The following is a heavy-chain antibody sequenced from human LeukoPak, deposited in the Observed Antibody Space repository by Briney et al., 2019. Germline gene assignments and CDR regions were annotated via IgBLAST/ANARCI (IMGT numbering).Heavy chain of an antibody. CDR3: AREGYYDSSGSPFDP. V-gene: IGHV1-2*04. CDR1: GYTFTGYY. J-gene: IGHJ5*02. CDR2: INPNSGGT. Sequence: ASVKVSCKASGYTFTGYYMHWVRQAPGQGLEWMGWINPNSGGTNYAQKFQGWVTMTRDTSISTAYMELGRLRSDDTAVYYCAREGYYDSSGSPFDPWGQGTLVTVSS. D-gene: IGHD3-22*01.